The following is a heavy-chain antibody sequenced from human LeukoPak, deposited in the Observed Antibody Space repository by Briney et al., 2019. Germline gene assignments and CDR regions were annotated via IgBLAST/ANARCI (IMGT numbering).Heavy chain of an antibody. V-gene: IGHV1-69*01. Sequence: AASVKVSCKASGGTFSSYAISWVRQAPGQGLEWMGGIIPIFGTANYAQKFQGRVTITADESTSTAYMELSSLRSEDTAVYYCARDGQALSSSWHEVFFDYWGQGTLVTVSS. CDR1: GGTFSSYA. J-gene: IGHJ4*02. D-gene: IGHD6-13*01. CDR3: ARDGQALSSSWHEVFFDY. CDR2: IIPIFGTA.